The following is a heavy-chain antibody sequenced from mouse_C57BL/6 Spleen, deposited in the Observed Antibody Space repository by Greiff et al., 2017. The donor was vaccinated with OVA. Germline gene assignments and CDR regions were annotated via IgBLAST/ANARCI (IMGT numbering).Heavy chain of an antibody. J-gene: IGHJ3*01. CDR3: ARHYGNYGGAY. V-gene: IGHV8-8*01. D-gene: IGHD2-1*01. CDR2: TWWDDDQ. Sequence: QVTLKECGPGILQPSQTLSLTCSFSGFSLSTFGMGVGWIRPPPGKGLEWLAHTWWDDDQYYNPALKSRLTISKATSKNQVFLRIANVDTADAATYYCARHYGNYGGAYWGQGTLVTVSA. CDR1: GFSLSTFGMG.